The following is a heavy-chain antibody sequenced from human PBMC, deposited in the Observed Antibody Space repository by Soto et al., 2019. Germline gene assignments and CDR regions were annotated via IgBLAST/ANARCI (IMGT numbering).Heavy chain of an antibody. D-gene: IGHD3-10*01. CDR1: GGSISSGGYS. CDR2: IYRSGST. CDR3: ARAGYYYGSERNNYYGMEV. Sequence: QLQLQESGSGLVKPSQTLSLTCAVSGGSISSGGYSWSWIRQPPGKGLEWIGYIYRSGSTYYNPSLKSRVTISVDRSKNQFSLKLSSVTAADTAVYYCARAGYYYGSERNNYYGMEVWGQGTTVTVSS. V-gene: IGHV4-30-2*01. J-gene: IGHJ6*02.